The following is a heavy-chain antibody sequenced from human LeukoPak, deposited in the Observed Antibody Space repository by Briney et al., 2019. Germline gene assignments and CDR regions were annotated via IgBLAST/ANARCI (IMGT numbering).Heavy chain of an antibody. CDR3: ARDQGQMYSSSYFDY. V-gene: IGHV1-69*05. J-gene: IGHJ4*02. Sequence: SVKVSCKASGGTSSSYAISWVRQAPGQGLEWMGRIIPIFGTANYAQKFQGRVTITTDESTSTAYMELSSLRSEDTAVYYCARDQGQMYSSSYFDYWGQGTLVTVSS. CDR2: IIPIFGTA. CDR1: GGTSSSYA. D-gene: IGHD6-13*01.